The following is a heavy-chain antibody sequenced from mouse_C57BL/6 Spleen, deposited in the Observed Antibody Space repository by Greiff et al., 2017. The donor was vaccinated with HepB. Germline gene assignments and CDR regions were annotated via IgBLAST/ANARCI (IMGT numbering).Heavy chain of an antibody. J-gene: IGHJ2*01. CDR2: ISSGGSYT. V-gene: IGHV5-6*02. CDR3: ARHKGTFDY. CDR1: GFTFSSYG. Sequence: EVKLEESGGDLVKPGGSLKLSCAASGFTFSSYGMSWVRQTPDKRLEWVATISSGGSYTYYPDSVKGRFTISRDNAKNTLYLQMSSLKSEDTAMYYCARHKGTFDYWGQGTTLTVSS.